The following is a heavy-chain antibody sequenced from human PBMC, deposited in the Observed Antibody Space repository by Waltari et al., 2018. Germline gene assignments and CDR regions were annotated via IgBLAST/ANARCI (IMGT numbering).Heavy chain of an antibody. V-gene: IGHV5-51*01. D-gene: IGHD2-15*01. Sequence: EVQLVQSGAEVKKPGESLKISCKGSGYSFTTYWIGWVRQLPGKGLEWMGIIYPGDSDTRYSPSFQGQVTISADKSISTAYLQWSSLKASDTAMYYCARQVVVAATQSWFDPWGQGTLVTVSS. CDR3: ARQVVVAATQSWFDP. CDR2: IYPGDSDT. CDR1: GYSFTTYW. J-gene: IGHJ5*02.